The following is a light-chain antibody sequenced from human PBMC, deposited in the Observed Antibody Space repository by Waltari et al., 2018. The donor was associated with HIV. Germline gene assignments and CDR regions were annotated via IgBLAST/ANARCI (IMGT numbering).Light chain of an antibody. CDR1: QSISSW. CDR3: QQYNSKAYPT. J-gene: IGKJ1*01. V-gene: IGKV1-5*03. Sequence: DIQMTQSPSTLSASVGDRVTITCRASQSISSWLAWYQQKPGKAPKLLISKSSTLESGVPSRFSGSGSGTEFTLTISSLQPDDYATYYCQQYNSKAYPTFGQGTKVEVK. CDR2: KSS.